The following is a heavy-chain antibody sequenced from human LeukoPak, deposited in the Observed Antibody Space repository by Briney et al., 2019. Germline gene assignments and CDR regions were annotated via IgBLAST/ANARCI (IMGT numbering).Heavy chain of an antibody. D-gene: IGHD4-23*01. CDR2: ISGGGGSK. J-gene: IGHJ4*02. V-gene: IGHV3-23*01. CDR3: SKDGRWEYGGNEFHY. CDR1: GYTLTELS. Sequence: SCKVSGYTLTELSMNWVRQAPGKGLEWVSTISGGGGSKYYATSVKGRFTISRDNSKNTLYLQINRLRAEDTALYYCSKDGRWEYGGNEFHYWGQGSLVTVSS.